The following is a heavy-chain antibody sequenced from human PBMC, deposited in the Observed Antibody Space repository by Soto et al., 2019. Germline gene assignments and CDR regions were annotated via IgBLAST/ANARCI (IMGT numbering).Heavy chain of an antibody. V-gene: IGHV5-10-1*01. CDR1: GYSFTSYW. CDR3: AETADGDYGTGVDGFDG. Sequence: ESLKISCNGSGYSFTSYWIRWVRQMPRKGLGWVGRIEPSYSYTNYSPSCQGHVTLSHDKSISTAYLQWSSLKASDPASDYCAETADGDYGTGVDGFDGWGQGTTVTVSS. CDR2: IEPSYSYT. D-gene: IGHD4-17*01. J-gene: IGHJ6*02.